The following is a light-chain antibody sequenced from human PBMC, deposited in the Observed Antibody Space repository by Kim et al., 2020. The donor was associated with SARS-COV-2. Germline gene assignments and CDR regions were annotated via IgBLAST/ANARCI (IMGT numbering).Light chain of an antibody. CDR1: QSVSSY. CDR2: DAS. Sequence: EIVLTQSPATLSLSPGERATLSCRASQSVSSYLAWYQQKPGQAPRLLIYDASNRTTGIPARFSGSGSVTGFTLTISSLEPEDFAVYYCQQRSHWPPLTFGGGTKVDIK. V-gene: IGKV3-11*01. CDR3: QQRSHWPPLT. J-gene: IGKJ4*01.